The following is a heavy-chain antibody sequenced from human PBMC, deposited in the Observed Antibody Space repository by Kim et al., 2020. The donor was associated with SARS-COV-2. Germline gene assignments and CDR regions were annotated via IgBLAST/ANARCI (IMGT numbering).Heavy chain of an antibody. CDR3: ARVLGGYYYGMDV. D-gene: IGHD3-16*01. Sequence: SETLSLTCTVSGGSVSSGSYYWSWIRQPPGKGLEWIGYIYYSGSTNYNPSLKSRVTISVDTSKNQFSLKLSSVTAADTAVYYCARVLGGYYYGMDVWGQGTTVTVSS. V-gene: IGHV4-61*01. CDR2: IYYSGST. J-gene: IGHJ6*02. CDR1: GGSVSSGSYY.